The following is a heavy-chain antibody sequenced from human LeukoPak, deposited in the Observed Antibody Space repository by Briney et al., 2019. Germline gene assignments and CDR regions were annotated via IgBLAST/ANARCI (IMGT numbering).Heavy chain of an antibody. V-gene: IGHV1-18*01. Sequence: ASVKVSCKASGYTFTSYGISWVRQAPGQGLEWMGWISAYNGNTNYAQKPQGRVTMTTDTSTSTAYMELRSLRSDDTAVYYCARDFHIAVAGTPFFDYWGQGTLVTVSS. CDR3: ARDFHIAVAGTPFFDY. J-gene: IGHJ4*02. D-gene: IGHD6-19*01. CDR2: ISAYNGNT. CDR1: GYTFTSYG.